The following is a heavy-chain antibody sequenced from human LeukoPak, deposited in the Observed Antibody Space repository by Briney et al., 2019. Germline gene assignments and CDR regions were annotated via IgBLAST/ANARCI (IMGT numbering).Heavy chain of an antibody. D-gene: IGHD3-10*01. CDR3: ARDYYGSGSYPVALAWFDP. J-gene: IGHJ5*02. CDR2: IYYSGST. CDR1: GGSISSSSYY. V-gene: IGHV4-39*02. Sequence: SETLSLTCTVSGGSISSSSYYWGWIRQPPGKGLEWIGSIYYSGSTYYNPSLKSRVTISVDTSKNQFSLKLSSVTAADTAVYYCARDYYGSGSYPVALAWFDPWGQGTLVTVSS.